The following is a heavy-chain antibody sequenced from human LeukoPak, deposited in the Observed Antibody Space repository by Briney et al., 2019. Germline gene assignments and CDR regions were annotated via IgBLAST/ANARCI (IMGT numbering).Heavy chain of an antibody. CDR1: GFTFSSYS. D-gene: IGHD3-22*01. V-gene: IGHV3-21*01. CDR3: VRDNPIVVVYGYYYGMDV. Sequence: GGSLRLSCAASGFTFSSYSMNWVRQAPGKGLEWVSSISSSSRYIYYGDSVKGRFTISRDNAKNSLYLQMNSLRAEDTAVYYCVRDNPIVVVYGYYYGMDVWGQGTTVTVSS. J-gene: IGHJ6*02. CDR2: ISSSSRYI.